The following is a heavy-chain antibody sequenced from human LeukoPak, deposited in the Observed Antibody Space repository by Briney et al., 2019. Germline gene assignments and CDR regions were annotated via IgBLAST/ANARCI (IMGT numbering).Heavy chain of an antibody. D-gene: IGHD5-18*01. V-gene: IGHV4-34*01. J-gene: IGHJ5*02. Sequence: SETLSLTCAVYGGSFSGYYWSWIRQPPGKGLEWNGEINHSGSTNYNPSLKSRVTISVDTSKNQFSLKLSSVTAADTAVYYCAREAAMVTSGWFDPWGQGTLVTVSS. CDR1: GGSFSGYY. CDR3: AREAAMVTSGWFDP. CDR2: INHSGST.